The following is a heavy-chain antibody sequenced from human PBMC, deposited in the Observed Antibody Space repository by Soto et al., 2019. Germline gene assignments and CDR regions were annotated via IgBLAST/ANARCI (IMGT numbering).Heavy chain of an antibody. CDR1: GGTFSNSA. V-gene: IGHV1-69*12. CDR3: ARDKDRQQLGGNYYYILDV. J-gene: IGHJ6*02. CDR2: IMPIFRTP. D-gene: IGHD3-3*02. Sequence: QVQLEQSGAEVKKPGSSVKVSCKASGGTFSNSAISWVRQAPGQGLEWMGGIMPIFRTPDYAQKFQGRVTVTADESTSTAYMGLSGLRSDDTAVYYCARDKDRQQLGGNYYYILDVWGQGTTVTVSS.